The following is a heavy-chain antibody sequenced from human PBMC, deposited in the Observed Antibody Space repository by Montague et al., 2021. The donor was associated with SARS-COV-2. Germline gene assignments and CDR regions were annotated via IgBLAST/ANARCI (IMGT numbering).Heavy chain of an antibody. Sequence: SETLSLTCTVSGGSVISDTYFWSWIRQPPGKGLEWIAYIYDSDTTNNNPSFWSRVSMSSGRSKNQFSLKLTSVTPADTAVYYCARAANILSGFYNHPFEXWGQGILVTVSS. CDR2: IYDSDTT. J-gene: IGHJ4*02. V-gene: IGHV4-61*01. CDR1: GGSVISDTYF. D-gene: IGHD3-9*01. CDR3: ARAANILSGFYNHPFEX.